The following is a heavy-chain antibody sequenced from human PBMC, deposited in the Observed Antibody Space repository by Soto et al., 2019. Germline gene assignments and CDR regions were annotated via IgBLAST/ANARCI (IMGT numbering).Heavy chain of an antibody. V-gene: IGHV1-3*01. CDR1: GYTFTSYA. D-gene: IGHD2-2*01. CDR2: INAGNGNT. J-gene: IGHJ6*03. Sequence: GASVKVSCKASGYTFTSYAMHWVRQAPGQRLEWMGWINAGNGNTKYSQKFQGRVTITRDTSASTAYMELSSLRSEDTAVYYCARDTGVPAATLFYYMDGWGKGTTVPVAS. CDR3: ARDTGVPAATLFYYMDG.